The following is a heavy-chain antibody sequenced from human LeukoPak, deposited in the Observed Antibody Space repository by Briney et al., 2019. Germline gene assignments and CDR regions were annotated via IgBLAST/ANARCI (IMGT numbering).Heavy chain of an antibody. CDR1: GYTLTSYG. V-gene: IGHV1-18*01. D-gene: IGHD5-24*01. J-gene: IGHJ4*02. Sequence: ASVTVSCKASGYTLTSYGISWVRHAPGQGLEWMGWISAYNGNTNYAQKLQGRVTMTTDTSTSTAYMELRSLRSDDTAVYYCAREDRDGYKGGVDYWGQGTLVTVSS. CDR2: ISAYNGNT. CDR3: AREDRDGYKGGVDY.